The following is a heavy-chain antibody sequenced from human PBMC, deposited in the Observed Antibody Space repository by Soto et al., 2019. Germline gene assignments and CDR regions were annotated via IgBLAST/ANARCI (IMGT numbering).Heavy chain of an antibody. CDR1: GGSISGYY. CDR3: ARLSTTVTVFDY. CDR2: IYYSGST. D-gene: IGHD4-17*01. Sequence: PSETLSLTCTVSGGSISGYYWSWIRQPPGKGLEWIGYIYYSGSTYYNPSLKSRVTISVDKSKNQFSLKLSSVTAADTAVYYCARLSTTVTVFDYWGQGTLVTVSS. V-gene: IGHV4-59*12. J-gene: IGHJ4*02.